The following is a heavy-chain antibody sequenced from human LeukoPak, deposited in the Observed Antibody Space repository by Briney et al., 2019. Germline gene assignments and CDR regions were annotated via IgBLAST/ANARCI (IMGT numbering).Heavy chain of an antibody. J-gene: IGHJ4*02. CDR1: GFTFNNYA. D-gene: IGHD3-22*01. Sequence: GGSLRLSCAGSGFTFNNYAMSWVRRAPRKGLEWVSTIMIGGDGKHYADSVKGRFTISRDNAKNSLYLQMNSLRAEDTALYYCAKDYDSSGYYSVYFDYWGQGTLVTVSS. CDR2: IMIGGDGK. CDR3: AKDYDSSGYYSVYFDY. V-gene: IGHV3-23*01.